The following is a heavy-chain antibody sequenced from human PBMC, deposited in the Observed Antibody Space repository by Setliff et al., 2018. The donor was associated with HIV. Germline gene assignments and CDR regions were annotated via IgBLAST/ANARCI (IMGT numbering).Heavy chain of an antibody. Sequence: SETLSLTCAVSGYSIGSGSFWGRIRQPPGKGLEWIATIPHNGGTYYNPDPSLTGRVTISLDTSKNQFSLKLAFVTAADTAVYYCARYSTLTTNFDYWGQGTQVTVSS. D-gene: IGHD4-17*01. CDR2: IPHNGGT. CDR3: ARYSTLTTNFDY. J-gene: IGHJ4*02. V-gene: IGHV4-38-2*01. CDR1: GYSIGSGSF.